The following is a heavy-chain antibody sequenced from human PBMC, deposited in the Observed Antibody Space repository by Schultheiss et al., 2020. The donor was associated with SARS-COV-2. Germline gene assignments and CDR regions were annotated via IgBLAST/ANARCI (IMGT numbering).Heavy chain of an antibody. D-gene: IGHD1-26*01. CDR1: GFTFSSYG. J-gene: IGHJ4*02. CDR2: IWYDGSNK. Sequence: GGSLRLSCAASGFTFSSYGMHWVRQAPGKGLEWVAVIWYDGSNKYYADSVKGRFTISRDNSKNTLYLQMNSLRAEDTAVYYCARDLIVGATWNYFDYWGQGTLVTVSS. CDR3: ARDLIVGATWNYFDY. V-gene: IGHV3-33*08.